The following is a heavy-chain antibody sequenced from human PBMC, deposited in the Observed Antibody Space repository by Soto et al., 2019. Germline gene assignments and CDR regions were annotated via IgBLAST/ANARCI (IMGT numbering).Heavy chain of an antibody. CDR3: ARDVVVPSTTYYYYGMDV. CDR2: FSAYNGNT. D-gene: IGHD2-2*01. Sequence: ASVKVSCKASGYTFTSYGISWVRQPPGQGLEWMGWFSAYNGNTNYAQKLQGRVTMTTDTSTSTAYMELWSLRSDDTAVYYCARDVVVPSTTYYYYGMDVWGQGTTFTVSS. J-gene: IGHJ6*02. V-gene: IGHV1-18*04. CDR1: GYTFTSYG.